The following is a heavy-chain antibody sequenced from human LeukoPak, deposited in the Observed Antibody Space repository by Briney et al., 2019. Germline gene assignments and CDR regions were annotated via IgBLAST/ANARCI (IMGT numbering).Heavy chain of an antibody. Sequence: GSSVKVSCKASGGTFSSYAISWVRQAPGQGLEWMGGIIPIFGTANYAQKFQGRVTITADESTSTAYMELSSLRSEDTAVYYCASSAVYDYVWGSYRSFDYWGQGNLVTVFS. CDR3: ASSAVYDYVWGSYRSFDY. CDR2: IIPIFGTA. V-gene: IGHV1-69*01. J-gene: IGHJ4*02. D-gene: IGHD3-16*02. CDR1: GGTFSSYA.